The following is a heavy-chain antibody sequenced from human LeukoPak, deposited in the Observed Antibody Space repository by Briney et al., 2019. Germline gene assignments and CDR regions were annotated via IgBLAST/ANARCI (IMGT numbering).Heavy chain of an antibody. D-gene: IGHD3-3*01. CDR2: INHSGST. CDR1: GGSFSGYY. J-gene: IGHJ4*02. Sequence: SETPSLTCAVYGGSFSGYYWSWIRQPPGKGLEWIGEINHSGSTNYNPSLKSRVTISVDTSKNQFSLKLSSVTAADTAVYYCARGRRSGYYSVNFDYWGQGTLVTVSS. V-gene: IGHV4-34*01. CDR3: ARGRRSGYYSVNFDY.